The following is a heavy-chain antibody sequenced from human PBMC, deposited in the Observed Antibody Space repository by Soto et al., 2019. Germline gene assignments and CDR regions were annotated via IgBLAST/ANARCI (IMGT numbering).Heavy chain of an antibody. J-gene: IGHJ5*02. V-gene: IGHV1-2*04. CDR1: GYTFTGYY. Sequence: ASVKVSCKASGYTFTGYYMHWVRQAPGQGLEWMGWINPNSGGTNYAQKFQGWVTMTRDTSISTAYMELSRLRSDDTAVYYCARGYHLRFLEWLAGGMSDPWGQGTLVTVSS. CDR2: INPNSGGT. D-gene: IGHD3-3*01. CDR3: ARGYHLRFLEWLAGGMSDP.